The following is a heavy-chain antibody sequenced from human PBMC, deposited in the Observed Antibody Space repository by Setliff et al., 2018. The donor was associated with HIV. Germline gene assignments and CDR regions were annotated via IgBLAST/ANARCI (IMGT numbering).Heavy chain of an antibody. CDR2: IYYSGST. J-gene: IGHJ6*04. CDR3: ARDEIGV. CDR1: GGSISSGGYF. V-gene: IGHV4-31*03. Sequence: SETLSLTCTVSGGSISSGGYFWSWIRQLPGKGLEWIGYIYYSGSTFYNPSLKSRVTISVDTAKNQFSLELTSVTAADTAVYYCARDEIGVWGKGTTVTVSS.